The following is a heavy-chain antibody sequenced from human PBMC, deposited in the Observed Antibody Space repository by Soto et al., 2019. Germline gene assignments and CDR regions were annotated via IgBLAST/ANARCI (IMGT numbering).Heavy chain of an antibody. CDR3: ARDRITGRFDY. CDR2: INHSGST. V-gene: IGHV4-34*01. J-gene: IGHJ4*02. D-gene: IGHD2-8*02. CDR1: GGSFSGYY. Sequence: QVQLQQWGAGLLKPSETLSLTCAVYGGSFSGYYWTWIRQPPGTGLEWIGEINHSGSTNYNPSPKXRVTITVDTSKNQFSPKLTSVTAADPAVYYCARDRITGRFDYWGQGTLVTVSS.